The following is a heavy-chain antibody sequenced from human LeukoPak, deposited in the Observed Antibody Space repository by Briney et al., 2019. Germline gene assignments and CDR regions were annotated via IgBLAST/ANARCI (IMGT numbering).Heavy chain of an antibody. J-gene: IGHJ4*02. Sequence: SVKVSCKASGATFSSYAISWVRQAPGQGREWMGGIIPIFGTANYAQKFQGRVTITTDESTSTAYMELSSLRSEDTAVYYCAWSPITMIVEVNYYCDIWGQGTVLTVSS. V-gene: IGHV1-69*05. CDR1: GATFSSYA. CDR3: AWSPITMIVEVNYYCDI. CDR2: IIPIFGTA. D-gene: IGHD3-22*01.